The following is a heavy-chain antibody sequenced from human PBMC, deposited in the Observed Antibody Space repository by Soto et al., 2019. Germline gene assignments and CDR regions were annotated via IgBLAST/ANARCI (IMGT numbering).Heavy chain of an antibody. D-gene: IGHD2-15*01. CDR3: GRDNVGEPGSSSYY. CDR1: GYTFTNYV. Sequence: ASVKVSCKASGYTFTNYVIQWVRQAPGQSLEWMGWIITGNGDTKYSQKFQDRITITSDTSASTAYMELSSLTSEDTAVYYCGRDNVGEPGSSSYYWRQGTLVTVS. J-gene: IGHJ4*02. V-gene: IGHV1-3*04. CDR2: IITGNGDT.